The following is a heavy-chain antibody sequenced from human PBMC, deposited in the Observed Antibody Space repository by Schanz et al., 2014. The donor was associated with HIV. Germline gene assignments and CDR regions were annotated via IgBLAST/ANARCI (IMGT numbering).Heavy chain of an antibody. CDR1: GYTFTRYD. CDR2: MNPNSGNT. D-gene: IGHD3-22*01. J-gene: IGHJ4*02. V-gene: IGHV1-8*01. Sequence: QVQLVQSGAEVKKPGASVKVSCKASGYTFTRYDINWVRQATGQGLEWMGWMNPNSGNTGYAQKFQGRVTMTRNTSINTAYMELSSLRSEDTAVYYCARGALYYYDSTGYYHLDYWGQGTLVTVSS. CDR3: ARGALYYYDSTGYYHLDY.